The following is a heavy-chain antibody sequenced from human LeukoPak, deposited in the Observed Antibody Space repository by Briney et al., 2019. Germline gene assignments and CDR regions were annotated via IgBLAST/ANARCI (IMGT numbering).Heavy chain of an antibody. D-gene: IGHD3-10*01. Sequence: PSETLSLTCTVSGCSISSSSYYWGWIRQPPGKGLEWIGSIYYSGSTYYDPSLKSRVTISVDTSKNQFSLKLSSVTAADTAVYYCARRGRGNDYWGQGTLVTVSS. V-gene: IGHV4-39*01. CDR3: ARRGRGNDY. CDR2: IYYSGST. J-gene: IGHJ4*02. CDR1: GCSISSSSYY.